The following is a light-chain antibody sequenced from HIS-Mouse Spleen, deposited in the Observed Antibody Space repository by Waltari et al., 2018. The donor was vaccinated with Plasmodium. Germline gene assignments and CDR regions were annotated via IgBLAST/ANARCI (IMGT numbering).Light chain of an antibody. CDR2: EDS. Sequence: YELTQPPSVSVSPGQKATISCPGNALPKKYAYGYQQKTGQAPVLVIYEDSKRPSGIPERFSGSSSGTMATLTISGAQVEDEADYYCYSTDSSGNHRVFGGGTKLTVL. V-gene: IGLV3-10*01. J-gene: IGLJ3*02. CDR1: ALPKKY. CDR3: YSTDSSGNHRV.